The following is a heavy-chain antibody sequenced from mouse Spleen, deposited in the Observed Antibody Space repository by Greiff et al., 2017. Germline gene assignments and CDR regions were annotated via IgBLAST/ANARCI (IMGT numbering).Heavy chain of an antibody. CDR2: ISSGGSYT. CDR1: GFAFSSYD. J-gene: IGHJ1*01. D-gene: IGHD1-1*01. Sequence: EVKVVESGGGLVKPGGSLKLSCAASGFAFSSYDMSWVRQTPEKRLEWVATISSGGSYTYYPDSVKGRFTISRDNARNTLYLQMSSLRSEDTALYYCARQGSSYGYFDVWGAGTTVTVSS. CDR3: ARQGSSYGYFDV. V-gene: IGHV5-9*02.